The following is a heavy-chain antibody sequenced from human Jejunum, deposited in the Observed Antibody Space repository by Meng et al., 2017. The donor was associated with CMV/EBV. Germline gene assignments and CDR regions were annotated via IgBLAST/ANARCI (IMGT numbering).Heavy chain of an antibody. V-gene: IGHV3-53*01. CDR2: IYTGGST. J-gene: IGHJ4*02. CDR3: AKGEGRPHYYFDY. CDR1: GLTVNSIS. D-gene: IGHD1-26*01. Sequence: AVSGLTVNSISLSWVRQAPGKGLEWVSTIYTGGSTFYTDSVEGRFVISRDTSKNTLYLQMNSLRPEDTAIYYCAKGEGRPHYYFDYWGQGTLVTVSS.